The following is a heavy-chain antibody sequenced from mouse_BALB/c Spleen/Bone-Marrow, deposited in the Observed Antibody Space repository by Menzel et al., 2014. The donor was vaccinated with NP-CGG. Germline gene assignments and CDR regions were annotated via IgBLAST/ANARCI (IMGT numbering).Heavy chain of an antibody. CDR2: IYPSDSYT. Sequence: QVQLQQSGAELVRPGASVKVSCKASGYTFTSYWINWVKQRPGQGLEWIGNIYPSDSYTNYNQNFKDKATLTVDKSSSTAYMQLSSPTSEDSAVYYCTRQCGNYYAMDYWGQGTSVTVSS. CDR3: TRQCGNYYAMDY. D-gene: IGHD2-10*02. J-gene: IGHJ4*01. V-gene: IGHV1-69*02. CDR1: GYTFTSYW.